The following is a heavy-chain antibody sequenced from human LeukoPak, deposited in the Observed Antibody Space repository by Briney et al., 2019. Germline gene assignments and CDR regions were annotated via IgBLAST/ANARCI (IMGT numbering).Heavy chain of an antibody. Sequence: GGSLRLSCAASGFPFSSYWMSWVRQAPGKGLEWVANIKQDGSEKYYVDSVKGRFTISRDNAKNLLYLQMNSLRAEDTAVYYCARRRGSTSGSYYMDVWGKGTTVTVSS. J-gene: IGHJ6*03. V-gene: IGHV3-7*01. CDR2: IKQDGSEK. CDR3: ARRRGSTSGSYYMDV. D-gene: IGHD2-2*01. CDR1: GFPFSSYW.